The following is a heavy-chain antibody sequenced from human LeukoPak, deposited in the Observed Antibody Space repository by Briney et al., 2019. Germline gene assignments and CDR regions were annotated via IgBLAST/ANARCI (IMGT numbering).Heavy chain of an antibody. D-gene: IGHD2-2*01. Sequence: ASVKVSCKASGYTFTGYYMHWVRQAPGQGLEWMGWINPNSGGTNYAQKFQGRVTTIRDTSISTAYMELSRLRSDDTAVYYCATDPSRGYCSSTSCYAGMRGGYWGQGTLVTVSS. CDR1: GYTFTGYY. J-gene: IGHJ4*02. CDR3: ATDPSRGYCSSTSCYAGMRGGY. CDR2: INPNSGGT. V-gene: IGHV1-2*02.